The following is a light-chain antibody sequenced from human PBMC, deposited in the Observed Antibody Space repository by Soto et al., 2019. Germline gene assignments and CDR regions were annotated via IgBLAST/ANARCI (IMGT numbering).Light chain of an antibody. Sequence: QSVLTQPRSVSGSLGQSLTISCTGTSSDVDDYRYVSWYQQFPGKAPKLVIYGVNQRPSGVPNRFSGSNSDNTASLTISGLQAEDEADYYCCSYVTTPEIFGTGTKLTVL. J-gene: IGLJ1*01. V-gene: IGLV2-11*01. CDR2: GVN. CDR3: CSYVTTPEI. CDR1: SSDVDDYRY.